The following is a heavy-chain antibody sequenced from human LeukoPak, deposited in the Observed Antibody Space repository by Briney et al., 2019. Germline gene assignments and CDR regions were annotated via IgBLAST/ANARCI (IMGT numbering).Heavy chain of an antibody. CDR2: ISGSGGST. CDR1: GFTFSSYA. Sequence: PGGSLRLSCAPSGFTFSSYAMSWLPQAPGKGLEWVSAISGSGGSTYYADSVKGRFTLSRDNSKNTLYLQMNSLRADDTAVYSCAKDVLRFLEWLSLGDYWGQGTLVTVSS. CDR3: AKDVLRFLEWLSLGDY. V-gene: IGHV3-23*01. D-gene: IGHD3-3*01. J-gene: IGHJ4*02.